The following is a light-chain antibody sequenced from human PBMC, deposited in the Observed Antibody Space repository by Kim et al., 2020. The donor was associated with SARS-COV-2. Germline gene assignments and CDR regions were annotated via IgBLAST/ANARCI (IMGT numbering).Light chain of an antibody. CDR2: GAS. CDR3: QQYSSSPAT. V-gene: IGKV3-20*01. J-gene: IGKJ1*01. CDR1: QSVSGNY. Sequence: SPGERAARSCRARQSVSGNYLAWCQQKPGQAPRLLIYGASSRATGIPDRFSGSGSGTDFTLTITRLEPEDFAVYYCQQYSSSPATFSQGTKVDIK.